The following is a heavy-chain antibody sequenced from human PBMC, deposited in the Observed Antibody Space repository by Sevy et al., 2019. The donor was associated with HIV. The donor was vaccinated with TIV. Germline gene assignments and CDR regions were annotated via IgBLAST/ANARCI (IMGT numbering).Heavy chain of an antibody. CDR3: ARDLRGEVDY. CDR1: GFSVSSNY. D-gene: IGHD7-27*01. J-gene: IGHJ4*02. V-gene: IGHV3-53*01. CDR2: IYSGGST. Sequence: GGSLRLSCAASGFSVSSNYMSWVRQAPGKGLEWVSVIYSGGSTYYADSVKGRFTISRDNSKNTLYLQMNSLRVEDTAVHYCARDLRGEVDYWGQGTLVTVSS.